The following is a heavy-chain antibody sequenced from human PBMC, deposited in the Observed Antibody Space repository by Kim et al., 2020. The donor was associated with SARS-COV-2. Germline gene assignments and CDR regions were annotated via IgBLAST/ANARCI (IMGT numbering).Heavy chain of an antibody. D-gene: IGHD4-17*01. CDR2: IWYDGSNK. J-gene: IGHJ4*02. CDR3: ARDSPTYGGVTYYFDY. Sequence: GGSLRLSCAASGFTFSSYGMHWVRQAPGKGLEWVAVIWYDGSNKYYADSVKGRFTISRDNSKNTLYLQMNSLRAEDTAVYYCARDSPTYGGVTYYFDYWGQGTLVTVSS. CDR1: GFTFSSYG. V-gene: IGHV3-33*01.